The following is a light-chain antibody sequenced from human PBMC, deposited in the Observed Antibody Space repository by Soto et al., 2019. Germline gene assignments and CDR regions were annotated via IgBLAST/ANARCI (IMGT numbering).Light chain of an antibody. V-gene: IGKV3-20*01. CDR3: QQYGSSPT. Sequence: EIVLTQSPGTLSLSPGERATLSCRASQSVRSSYLAWYQQKPGQSPRLLIYDASNRATGIPDRFSGSGSGTDFTLAISRLEPEDFALYYYQQYGSSPTFGQGTKVEIK. CDR1: QSVRSSY. CDR2: DAS. J-gene: IGKJ1*01.